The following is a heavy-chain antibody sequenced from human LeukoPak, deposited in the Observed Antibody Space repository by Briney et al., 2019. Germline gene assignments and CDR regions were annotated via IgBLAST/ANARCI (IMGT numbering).Heavy chain of an antibody. CDR3: VRLRRNSDSSGYHYYYDY. CDR2: ITPSSSYI. D-gene: IGHD3-22*01. J-gene: IGHJ4*02. Sequence: GGSLRLSCAASEFTFSNYWMTWVRQAPGKGLEWVSSITPSSSYIYYADSVKGRFTISRDNAKNSLYLQMNSLRAEDTAVYYCVRLRRNSDSSGYHYYYDYWGQGTLVTVSS. CDR1: EFTFSNYW. V-gene: IGHV3-21*01.